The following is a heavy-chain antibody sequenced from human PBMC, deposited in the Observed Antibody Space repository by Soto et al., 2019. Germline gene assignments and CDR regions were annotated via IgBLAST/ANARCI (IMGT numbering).Heavy chain of an antibody. Sequence: EVQLVESGGGLVQPGGSLRLSCAASGFTFSNYWMYWVRQAPGKGLEWVSRINTDGSVSSHADSVRGRLTISRDNVKFTMYLLMDSLRAEDTAVYFCARGDCVGGTCYSFAGSFFYYMDVWGKGTTVTGFS. CDR2: INTDGSVS. CDR1: GFTFSNYW. CDR3: ARGDCVGGTCYSFAGSFFYYMDV. D-gene: IGHD2-15*01. J-gene: IGHJ6*03. V-gene: IGHV3-74*02.